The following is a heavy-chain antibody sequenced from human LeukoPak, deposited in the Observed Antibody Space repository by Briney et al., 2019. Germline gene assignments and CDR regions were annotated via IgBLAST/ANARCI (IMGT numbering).Heavy chain of an antibody. D-gene: IGHD3-10*01. CDR3: ARVSITSVRTDAFDI. CDR2: INFEGSTT. CDR1: GFTLRGLW. V-gene: IGHV3-74*03. Sequence: GGSLRLSCAASGFTLRGLWMHWVRQAPGKGLVWVSRINFEGSTTEYADSVKDRFTISRDNAKNTVYLQMNSLRAEDTAVYYCARVSITSVRTDAFDIWGQGTLVTVSS. J-gene: IGHJ3*02.